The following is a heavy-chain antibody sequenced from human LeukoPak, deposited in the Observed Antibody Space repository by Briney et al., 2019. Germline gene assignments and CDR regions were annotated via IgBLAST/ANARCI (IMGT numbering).Heavy chain of an antibody. J-gene: IGHJ5*02. CDR1: GYTFTSYY. D-gene: IGHD3-10*01. Sequence: ASVKVSCKASGYTFTSYYMHWVRQAPGQGLEWMGIINPSGGSTSYAQKFQGRVTMTRDTSTRTVYMELSSLRSEDTAVYYCARDRGTEWFGELFHWFDPWGQGTLVTVSS. CDR3: ARDRGTEWFGELFHWFDP. V-gene: IGHV1-46*01. CDR2: INPSGGST.